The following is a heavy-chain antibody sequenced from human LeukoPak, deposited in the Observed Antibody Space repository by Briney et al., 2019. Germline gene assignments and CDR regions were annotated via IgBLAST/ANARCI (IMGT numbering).Heavy chain of an antibody. CDR1: GFTFSSHL. CDR2: VKSDGTAT. J-gene: IGHJ4*02. Sequence: GGSLRLSCAASGFTFSSHLMHWVRQAQGTGLVWVSSVKSDGTATNYADSVKGRFTISRDNAKITLYLQMNSLRVEDTAVYYCVRKFATGDWGQGTLVTVSS. V-gene: IGHV3-74*01. CDR3: VRKFATGD. D-gene: IGHD1-14*01.